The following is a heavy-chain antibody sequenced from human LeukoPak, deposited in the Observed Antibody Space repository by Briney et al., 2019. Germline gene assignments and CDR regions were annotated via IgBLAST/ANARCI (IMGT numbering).Heavy chain of an antibody. J-gene: IGHJ3*02. CDR3: ARRLLEHDAFDI. D-gene: IGHD1/OR15-1a*01. CDR2: INPNSGGT. CDR1: GYTFTGYY. Sequence: ASLKVSCKASGYTFTGYYMHWVRQAPGQGLEWMGWINPNSGGTNYAQKFQGRVTMTRDTSISTAYMELSRLRSDDTAVYYCARRLLEHDAFDIWGQGTMVTVSS. V-gene: IGHV1-2*02.